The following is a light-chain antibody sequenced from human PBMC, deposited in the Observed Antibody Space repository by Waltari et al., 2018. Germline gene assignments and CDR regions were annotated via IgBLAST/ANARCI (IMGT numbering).Light chain of an antibody. CDR2: DVS. CDR3: CSFTSRSTWV. J-gene: IGLJ3*02. Sequence: QSALTQPASESGSPGQSITISCTGTSSDVGGYNYVSWYQQHPGKVPKLLIFDVSNRPSGVSNRFSGSKSGNTASLTISGLQAEDESDYYCCSFTSRSTWVFGGGTKLTVL. CDR1: SSDVGGYNY. V-gene: IGLV2-14*01.